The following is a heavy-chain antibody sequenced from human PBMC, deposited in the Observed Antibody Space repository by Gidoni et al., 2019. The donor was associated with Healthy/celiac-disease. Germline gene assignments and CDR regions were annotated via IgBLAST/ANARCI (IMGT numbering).Heavy chain of an antibody. V-gene: IGHV4-59*01. CDR2: IYYSGST. J-gene: IGHJ4*02. CDR3: ARDEGGGGPFDY. Sequence: QVQLQESGPGLVKPSETLSLTCTVSGGSISSYYWSWIRQPPGKGLEWIGYIYYSGSTNYNPSLKSRVTISVDTSKNQFSLKLSSVTAADTAVYYCARDEGGGGPFDYWGQGTLVTVSS. CDR1: GGSISSYY. D-gene: IGHD2-21*01.